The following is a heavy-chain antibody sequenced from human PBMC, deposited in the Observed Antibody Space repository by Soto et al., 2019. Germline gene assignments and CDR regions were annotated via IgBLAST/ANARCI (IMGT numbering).Heavy chain of an antibody. J-gene: IGHJ4*02. D-gene: IGHD6-13*01. CDR2: ISYSGST. V-gene: IGHV4-31*03. CDR1: GDSISSGGHY. CDR3: ARADSAAAYYFDY. Sequence: QVQLQESGPGLVKPSQTLSLTCTLSGDSISSGGHYWNWIRQPPGKGLEWIGYISYSGSTYYNPYLRSRIAISIDTSENHFSLKLRSVTAADTAVYYCARADSAAAYYFDYWGQGTLVNVSS.